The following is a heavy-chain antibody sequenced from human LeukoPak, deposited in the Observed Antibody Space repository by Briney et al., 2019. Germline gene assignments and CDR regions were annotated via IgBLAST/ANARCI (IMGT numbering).Heavy chain of an antibody. V-gene: IGHV3-33*01. Sequence: GGSLRLSCEASGFNFRSYGMCWVRQAPGKGLECVAIIWYDGSKKFYADSVKGRFTVSRGNTNNTVYLQMNSLRGDDTAVYYCAREARNYGWFDPWGQGTLVTVSS. CDR2: IWYDGSKK. J-gene: IGHJ5*02. D-gene: IGHD1-7*01. CDR3: AREARNYGWFDP. CDR1: GFNFRSYG.